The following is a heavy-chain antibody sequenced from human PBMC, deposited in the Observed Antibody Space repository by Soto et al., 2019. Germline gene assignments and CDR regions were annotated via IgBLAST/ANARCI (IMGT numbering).Heavy chain of an antibody. Sequence: QVQLVESGGGVVQPGRSLRLSCAASGFTFSSYGMHWVRQAPGKGLEWVAVISYDGSNKYYADSVKGQFTISRDNSKNTLYLQMNSLRAEDTAVYYCAKAGSVGATALDYWGQGTLVTVSS. J-gene: IGHJ4*02. CDR2: ISYDGSNK. V-gene: IGHV3-30*18. CDR1: GFTFSSYG. D-gene: IGHD1-26*01. CDR3: AKAGSVGATALDY.